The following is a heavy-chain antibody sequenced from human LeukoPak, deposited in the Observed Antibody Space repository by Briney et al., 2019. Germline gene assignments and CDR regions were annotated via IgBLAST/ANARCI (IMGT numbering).Heavy chain of an antibody. D-gene: IGHD3-3*01. CDR3: ARPAGDDFWSGQGWFDH. CDR1: GGSISSGSYY. J-gene: IGHJ5*02. CDR2: IYYSGST. V-gene: IGHV4-39*01. Sequence: SETLSLTCTVSGGSISSGSYYWGWIRQPPGKGLEWLGSIYYSGSTYYNPSLKSRVTISVDTSKNQFSLKLSSVTAADTAVYYCARPAGDDFWSGQGWFDHWGQGTLVTVSS.